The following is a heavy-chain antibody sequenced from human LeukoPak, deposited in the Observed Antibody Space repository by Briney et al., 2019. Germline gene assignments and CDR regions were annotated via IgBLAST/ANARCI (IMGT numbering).Heavy chain of an antibody. J-gene: IGHJ4*02. CDR2: IYYSGST. CDR3: ARGRYYDFYSL. CDR1: GGSISGYY. D-gene: IGHD3-3*01. V-gene: IGHV4-59*01. Sequence: SETLSLTCTVSGGSISGYYWSWIRQPPGKGLEWIGYIYYSGSTNYNPSLKSRVTISVDTSKNQFSLKLSSVTAADTAVYYCARGRYYDFYSLWGQGTLVTVSS.